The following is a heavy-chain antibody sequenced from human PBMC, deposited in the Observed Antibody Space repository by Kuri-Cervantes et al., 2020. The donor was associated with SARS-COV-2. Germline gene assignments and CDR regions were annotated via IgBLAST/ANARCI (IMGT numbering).Heavy chain of an antibody. CDR3: ASVSTMGVSLD. D-gene: IGHD5-24*01. V-gene: IGHV3-23*01. CDR1: GFTFSSFA. CDR2: ISTSGGDT. Sequence: GGSLRLSCAASGFTFSSFAMACVRQAPGKGLEWVSSISTSGGDTNYADSLKGRFTISRDNSKNTLYLQMNSLRVEDTAVYYCASVSTMGVSLDWGQGTLVTVSS. J-gene: IGHJ4*02.